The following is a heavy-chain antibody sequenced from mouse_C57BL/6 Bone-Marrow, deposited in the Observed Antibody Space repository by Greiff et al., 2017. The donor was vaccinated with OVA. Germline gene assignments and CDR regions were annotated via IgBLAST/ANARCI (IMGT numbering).Heavy chain of an antibody. J-gene: IGHJ4*01. Sequence: VQLKESGPGLVKPSQSLSLTCSVTGYSITSGYYWNWIRQFPGNKLEWMGYISYDGSNNYNPSLKNRISITRDTSKNQFFLKLNSVTTEDTATYYCARGRTTAAMDYWGQGTSVTVSS. CDR1: GYSITSGYY. D-gene: IGHD1-2*01. V-gene: IGHV3-6*01. CDR2: ISYDGSN. CDR3: ARGRTTAAMDY.